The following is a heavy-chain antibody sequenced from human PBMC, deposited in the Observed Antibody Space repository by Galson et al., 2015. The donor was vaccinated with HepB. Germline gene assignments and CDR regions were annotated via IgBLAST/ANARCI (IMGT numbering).Heavy chain of an antibody. Sequence: SLRLSCAGSGFTSGDYSLNWFRQAPGKGLEWVGFIRNKAYGETTQYAASGKGRFTISRDDSKSIAYLQMDSLKTEDTAVYFCSRGHLFGVIWGQGTLVTVSS. J-gene: IGHJ4*02. D-gene: IGHD3-10*02. CDR1: GFTSGDYS. V-gene: IGHV3-49*03. CDR3: SRGHLFGVI. CDR2: IRNKAYGETT.